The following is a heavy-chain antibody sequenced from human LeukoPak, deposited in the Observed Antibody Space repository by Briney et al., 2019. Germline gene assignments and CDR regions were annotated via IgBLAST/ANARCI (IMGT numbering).Heavy chain of an antibody. V-gene: IGHV3-48*01. Sequence: GGSLRLSCAASGFSFSTYSMNWVRQASGKGLQWVSHISSGSSAIYYTDSVKGRFTITRDDAKNSVYLQMNSLRTEDTAVYYCGTGDPRFDYWGQGILVTVSS. CDR2: ISSGSSAI. J-gene: IGHJ4*02. CDR3: GTGDPRFDY. CDR1: GFSFSTYS. D-gene: IGHD7-27*01.